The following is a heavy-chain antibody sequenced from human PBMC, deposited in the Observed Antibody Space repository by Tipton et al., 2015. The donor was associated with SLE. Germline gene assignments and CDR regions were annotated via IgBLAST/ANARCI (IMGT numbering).Heavy chain of an antibody. V-gene: IGHV4-34*01. D-gene: IGHD6-13*01. CDR2: INHSGST. J-gene: IGHJ4*02. Sequence: TLSLTCAVYGGSFSGYYWNWIRQPPGKGLEWIGEINHSGSTNYNPSLKSRVTISVDTSKNQFSLKLSSVTAADTAVYYCARGGSIAAAGTSEFDYWGQGTLVTVSS. CDR1: GGSFSGYY. CDR3: ARGGSIAAAGTSEFDY.